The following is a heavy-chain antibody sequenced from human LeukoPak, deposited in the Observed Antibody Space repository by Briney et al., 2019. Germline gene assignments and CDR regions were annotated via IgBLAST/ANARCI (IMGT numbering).Heavy chain of an antibody. CDR3: ARAPPGSNWKNYFDY. CDR2: ISGSGNST. D-gene: IGHD1-1*01. J-gene: IGHJ4*02. V-gene: IGHV3-23*01. CDR1: GFTFSSHA. Sequence: PGGSLRLSCAASGFTFSSHAMCWVRQAPGKGPEWVSGISGSGNSTYYADSVKGRFTISRDNSKNTVYLQMNSLRAEDTALYYCARAPPGSNWKNYFDYWDQGTLVTVSS.